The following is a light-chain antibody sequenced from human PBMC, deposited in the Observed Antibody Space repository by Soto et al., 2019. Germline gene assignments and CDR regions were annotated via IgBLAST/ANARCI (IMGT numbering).Light chain of an antibody. V-gene: IGKV2D-29*01. CDR3: MQSIKLPYT. Sequence: DIVLTQTPLFLSVTPGQPASISCRSTQSLLHSDGKTYFYWFLQKAGQPPQLLIDEVSNRSSGVSDRLSGSGSVTDFTLKISRVEADAVGIYYCMQSIKLPYTFGQGTKLEIK. CDR1: QSLLHSDGKTY. CDR2: EVS. J-gene: IGKJ2*01.